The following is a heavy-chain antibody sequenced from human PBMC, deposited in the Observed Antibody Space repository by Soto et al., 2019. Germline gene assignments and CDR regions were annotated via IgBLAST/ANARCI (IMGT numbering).Heavy chain of an antibody. CDR1: GFTFSSYS. D-gene: IGHD5-18*01. Sequence: GGSLRLSCAASGFTFSSYSMNWVRQAPGKGLEWVSSISSSSSYIYYADSVKGRFTISRDNAKNSLYLQMNSLRAEDTAVYYCARSLLQLWFRPFDYWGQGTLVTVSS. V-gene: IGHV3-21*01. J-gene: IGHJ4*02. CDR3: ARSLLQLWFRPFDY. CDR2: ISSSSSYI.